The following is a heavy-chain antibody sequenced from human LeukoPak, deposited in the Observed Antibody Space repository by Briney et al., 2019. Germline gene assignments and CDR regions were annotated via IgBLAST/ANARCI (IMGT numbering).Heavy chain of an antibody. V-gene: IGHV3-48*02. D-gene: IGHD2-15*01. CDR2: ICSSSSTI. CDR1: GFTFSSYS. CDR3: ARDLTVVVVAASDHDAFDI. Sequence: GGSLRLSCAASGFTFSSYSMNWVRHAPGKGLEWVSYICSSSSTIYYADSVKGRFTISRDNAKNSLYLQMNSLRDEDTAVYYCARDLTVVVVAASDHDAFDIWGQGTMVTVSS. J-gene: IGHJ3*02.